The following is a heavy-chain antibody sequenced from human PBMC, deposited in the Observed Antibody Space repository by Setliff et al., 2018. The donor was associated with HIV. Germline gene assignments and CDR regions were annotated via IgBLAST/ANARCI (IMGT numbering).Heavy chain of an antibody. V-gene: IGHV4-34*01. CDR3: AREVDNPRDAFDI. CDR1: GESVSGYY. J-gene: IGHJ3*02. Sequence: SETLSLTCTVYGESVSGYYWTWIRQPPGKGLEWIGEIHHSGSTNYNPSLKSRVTMSVDTSKNQFSLKLSSMTAADTALYYCAREVDNPRDAFDIWAQGTMVTVSS. CDR2: IHHSGST.